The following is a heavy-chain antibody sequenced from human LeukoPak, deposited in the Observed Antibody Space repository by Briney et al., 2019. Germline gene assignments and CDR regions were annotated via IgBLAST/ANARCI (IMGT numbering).Heavy chain of an antibody. D-gene: IGHD1-26*01. CDR3: ARDSTGSYYD. V-gene: IGHV4-59*01. CDR1: GGSIRSYY. J-gene: IGHJ4*02. Sequence: SETLSLTCTVSGGSIRSYYWSWIRQPPGKGLEWIGYIYYSGSTNYNPSLKSRVTMSVDTSKNQFSLKLNSVTAADTAVYYCARDSTGSYYDWGQGTLVTVSS. CDR2: IYYSGST.